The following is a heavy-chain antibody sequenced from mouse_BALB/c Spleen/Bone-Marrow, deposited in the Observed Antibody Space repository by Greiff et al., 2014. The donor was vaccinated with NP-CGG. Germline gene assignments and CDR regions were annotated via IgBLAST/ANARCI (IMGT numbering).Heavy chain of an antibody. CDR3: ARGVPMDY. CDR2: IYPGDGDT. Sequence: QVQLQQPGAELVRPGSSVKISCKASGYAFSSYWMNWAKQRPGQGLEWIGQIYPGDGDTNYNGKFKGKATLTADKSSSTAYMQLSSLTSEDSAVYFCARGVPMDYWGQGTSVTVSS. V-gene: IGHV1-80*01. CDR1: GYAFSSYW. J-gene: IGHJ4*01.